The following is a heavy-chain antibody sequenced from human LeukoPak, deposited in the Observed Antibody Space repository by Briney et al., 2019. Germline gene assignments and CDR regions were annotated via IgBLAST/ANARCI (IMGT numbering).Heavy chain of an antibody. CDR1: GGSVSSGSYY. V-gene: IGHV4-61*01. D-gene: IGHD4-17*01. CDR2: FYYSGST. Sequence: SETLSLTCTVSGGSVSSGSYYWSWIRQPPGKGFEWIGYFYYSGSTNYNPSLKNRVTISVNTSKNQFSLKLSSVTAADTAVYYCARDRGDYGDYVFDYWGQGTLVTVSS. J-gene: IGHJ4*02. CDR3: ARDRGDYGDYVFDY.